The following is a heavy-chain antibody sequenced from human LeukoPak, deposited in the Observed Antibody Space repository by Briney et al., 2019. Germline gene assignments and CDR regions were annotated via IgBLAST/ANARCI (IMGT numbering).Heavy chain of an antibody. CDR1: GFTFSSYG. CDR2: ISYDGSNK. Sequence: GGSLRLSCAASGFTFSSYGMHWVRQAPGKGLEWVAVISYDGSNKYYADSVKGRFTISRDNSKNTLYLQMNSLRAEDTAVYYCAKIIGRYAAGSPPPYWGQGTLVTVSS. V-gene: IGHV3-30*18. CDR3: AKIIGRYAAGSPPPY. J-gene: IGHJ4*02. D-gene: IGHD6-13*01.